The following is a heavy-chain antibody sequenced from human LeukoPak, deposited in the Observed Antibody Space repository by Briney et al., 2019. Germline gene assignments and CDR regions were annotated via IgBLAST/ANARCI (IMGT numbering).Heavy chain of an antibody. Sequence: SVKVSCKASGGTFSSYAISWVRQAPGQGLEWMGGIIPIFGTANYAQKFQGRVTITADESTSTAYMELSSLRSEDTAVYYCAGDLVGATGCFDYWGQGTLVTVSS. D-gene: IGHD1-26*01. V-gene: IGHV1-69*13. CDR3: AGDLVGATGCFDY. CDR2: IIPIFGTA. J-gene: IGHJ4*02. CDR1: GGTFSSYA.